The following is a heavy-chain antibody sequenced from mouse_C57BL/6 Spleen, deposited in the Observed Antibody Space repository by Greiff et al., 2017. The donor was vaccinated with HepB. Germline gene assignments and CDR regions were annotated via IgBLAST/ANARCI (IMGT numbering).Heavy chain of an antibody. V-gene: IGHV1-39*01. CDR1: GYSFTDYN. J-gene: IGHJ1*03. D-gene: IGHD1-1*01. Sequence: LVESGPELVKPGASVKISCKASGYSFTDYNMNWVKQSNGKSLEWIGVINPNYGTTSYNQKFKGKATLTVDQSSSTAYMQLNSLTSEDSAVYYCARDNTSNYYGSSPDWYFDVWGTGTTVTVSS. CDR3: ARDNTSNYYGSSPDWYFDV. CDR2: INPNYGTT.